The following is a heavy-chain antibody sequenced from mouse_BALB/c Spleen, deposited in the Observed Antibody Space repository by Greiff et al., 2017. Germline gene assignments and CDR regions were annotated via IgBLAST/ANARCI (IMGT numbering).Heavy chain of an antibody. CDR3: ARDGRGRDYYAMDY. V-gene: IGHV5-6-5*01. Sequence: EVQVVESGGGLVKPGGSLKLSCAASGFTFSSYAMSWVRQTPEKRLEWVASISSGGSTYYPDSVKGRFTISRDNARNILYMQMSSLRSEDTAMYYCARDGRGRDYYAMDYWGQGTSVTVSS. J-gene: IGHJ4*01. CDR1: GFTFSSYA. CDR2: ISSGGST.